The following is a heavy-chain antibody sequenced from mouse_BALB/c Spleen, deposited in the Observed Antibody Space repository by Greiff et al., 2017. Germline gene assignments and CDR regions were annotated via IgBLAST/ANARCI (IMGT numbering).Heavy chain of an antibody. J-gene: IGHJ3*01. Sequence: EVQVVESGGGLVQPKGSLKLSCAASGFTFNTYAMNWVRQAPGKGLEWVARIRSKSNNYATYYADSVKDRFTISRDDSQSMLYLQMNNLKTEDTAMYYCVRHDDWFAYWGQGTLVTVSA. CDR3: VRHDDWFAY. CDR1: GFTFNTYA. V-gene: IGHV10-1*02. CDR2: IRSKSNNYAT.